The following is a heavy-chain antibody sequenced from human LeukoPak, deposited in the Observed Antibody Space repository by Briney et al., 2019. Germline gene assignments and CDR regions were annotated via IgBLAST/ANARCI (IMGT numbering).Heavy chain of an antibody. Sequence: SQTLSLTCAVSGGSISSGGYSWSWIRQPPGKGLEWIGYIYHSGSTYYNPSLKSRVTISVDRSKNQFSLKLSSVTAADTAVYYCARTRARITIFGVVMGGGYFDYWGQGTLVTVSS. CDR3: ARTRARITIFGVVMGGGYFDY. D-gene: IGHD3-3*01. CDR2: IYHSGST. V-gene: IGHV4-30-2*01. CDR1: GGSISSGGYS. J-gene: IGHJ4*02.